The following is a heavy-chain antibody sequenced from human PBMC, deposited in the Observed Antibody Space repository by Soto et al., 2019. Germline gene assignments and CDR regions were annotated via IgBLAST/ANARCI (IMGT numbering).Heavy chain of an antibody. CDR2: IHYSGTT. CDR3: ARYNSYAIHX. CDR1: GTSISSYY. Sequence: SETLSLTFTVSGTSISSYYWSWIRQPPGKGLEWISNIHYSGTTNYKPSLASRVTLSVDTSKNQFSLKMTSVTAADRAMYFCARYNSYAIHXWGRVTLLTVSX. V-gene: IGHV4-59*01. J-gene: IGHJ4*02. D-gene: IGHD2-8*01.